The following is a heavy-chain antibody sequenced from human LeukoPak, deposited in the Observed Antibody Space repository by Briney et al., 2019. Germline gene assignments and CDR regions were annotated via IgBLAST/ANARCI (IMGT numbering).Heavy chain of an antibody. CDR2: MNPNSGNT. CDR3: ARERSKSSGYYYVYYYGMDV. Sequence: GASVKVSCKASGYTFTSYDINWVRQATGQGLEWMGWMNPNSGNTGYAQKFQGRVTMTRNTSISTAYMELSSLRSEDTAVYYCARERSKSSGYYYVYYYGMDVWGQGTTVTVSS. D-gene: IGHD3-22*01. J-gene: IGHJ6*02. V-gene: IGHV1-8*01. CDR1: GYTFTSYD.